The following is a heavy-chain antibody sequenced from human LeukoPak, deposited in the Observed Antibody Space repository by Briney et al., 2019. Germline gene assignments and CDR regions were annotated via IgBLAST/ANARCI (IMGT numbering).Heavy chain of an antibody. V-gene: IGHV3-48*01. CDR1: GFTFSSYC. J-gene: IGHJ6*02. D-gene: IGHD2-2*02. CDR3: ARSRYTRGPIYYYYGMDV. CDR2: ISSSSSTI. Sequence: SGGSLRLSCAASGFTFSSYCMNWVRQAPGKGLEWVSYISSSSSTIYYADSVKGRFTISRDNAKNSLYLQMNGLRAEDTAVYYCARSRYTRGPIYYYYGMDVWGQGTTVTVSS.